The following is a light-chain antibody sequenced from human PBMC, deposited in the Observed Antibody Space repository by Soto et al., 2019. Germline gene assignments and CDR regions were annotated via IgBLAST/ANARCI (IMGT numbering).Light chain of an antibody. CDR3: QTWGTYVV. CDR1: SAHTNYA. V-gene: IGLV4-69*01. Sequence: QLVLTQSPSASASPGASVKLTCTLSSAHTNYAIAWHQQQPKKGPRYLMKVNTDGSHIKGDGIPDRFSGSSSGAERYLTISGLQSEDEADYYCQTWGTYVVFGGGTKLTVL. CDR2: VNTDGSH. J-gene: IGLJ2*01.